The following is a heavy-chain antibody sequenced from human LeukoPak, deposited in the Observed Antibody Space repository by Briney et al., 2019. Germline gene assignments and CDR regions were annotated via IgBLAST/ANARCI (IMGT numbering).Heavy chain of an antibody. V-gene: IGHV3-23*01. CDR1: GFTFSSYA. CDR3: AKALNSIYCSSTSCPATDAFDI. D-gene: IGHD2-2*01. Sequence: GESLRLSCAASGFTFSSYAMSWVRQPPGMGLEWVSAISGSGGSTYFAVAVKARFPISRDNSTTPLYLQMNSLSADYTAVYYCAKALNSIYCSSTSCPATDAFDISGQGTLVSVSS. J-gene: IGHJ3*02. CDR2: ISGSGGST.